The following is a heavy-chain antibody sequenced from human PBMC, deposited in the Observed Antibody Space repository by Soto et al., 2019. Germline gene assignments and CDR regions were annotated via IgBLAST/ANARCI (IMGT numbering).Heavy chain of an antibody. J-gene: IGHJ4*02. CDR2: ISYDGNVA. CDR1: GLTFSNYG. V-gene: IGHV3-30*18. D-gene: IGHD1-1*01. Sequence: QVQLVESGGGVVQPGRSLRLSSAASGLTFSNYGMHWVRQAPGKGLEGVIVISYDGNVAYYADSVKGRFTISRDNSKNTLYLQRNSLRTEDTAMYYCAKEGPITNWYFDYWGQGTLVTVSS. CDR3: AKEGPITNWYFDY.